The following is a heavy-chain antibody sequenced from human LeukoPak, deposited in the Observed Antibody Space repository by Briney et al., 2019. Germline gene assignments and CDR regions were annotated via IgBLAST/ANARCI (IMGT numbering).Heavy chain of an antibody. J-gene: IGHJ4*02. CDR2: IYYSGST. CDR1: GGSISSYY. CDR3: ARSSGYLPNYFDY. Sequence: NTSETLSLTCTVSGGSISSYYWSWIRQPPGKGLEWIGYIYYSGSTNYNPSLKSRVTISVDTSKDQFSLKLSSVTAADTAVYYCARSSGYLPNYFDYWGQGTLVTVSS. V-gene: IGHV4-59*12. D-gene: IGHD5-12*01.